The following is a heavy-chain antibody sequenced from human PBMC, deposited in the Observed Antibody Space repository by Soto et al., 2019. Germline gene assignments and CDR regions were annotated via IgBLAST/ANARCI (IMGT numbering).Heavy chain of an antibody. CDR2: IDYSGST. V-gene: IGHV4-59*01. Sequence: QVQLQESGPGLVKPSETLSLTCTVSGGSFSSYHWSWIRQPPGKGLEWIGYIDYSGSTKYNPSLKSRVTISVDTSKNQFSLKVSSVTAADTAEYYCARSGYTYGHWFDPWGQGALVTVSS. D-gene: IGHD5-18*01. CDR3: ARSGYTYGHWFDP. J-gene: IGHJ5*02. CDR1: GGSFSSYH.